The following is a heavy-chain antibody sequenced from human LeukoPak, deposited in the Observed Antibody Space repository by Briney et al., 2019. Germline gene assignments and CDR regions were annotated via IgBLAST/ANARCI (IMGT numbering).Heavy chain of an antibody. Sequence: GESLKISCKGSGYSFTTYWLGRVRQMPGKGLEWMGIIYPGDSDPRYSPSFQGQVTISADKSISTAYLQWSSLKASDTAMYYCARAHYYHSRLYNPYYFDYWGQGTLVTVSS. D-gene: IGHD3-22*01. V-gene: IGHV5-51*01. CDR2: IYPGDSDP. CDR3: ARAHYYHSRLYNPYYFDY. CDR1: GYSFTTYW. J-gene: IGHJ4*02.